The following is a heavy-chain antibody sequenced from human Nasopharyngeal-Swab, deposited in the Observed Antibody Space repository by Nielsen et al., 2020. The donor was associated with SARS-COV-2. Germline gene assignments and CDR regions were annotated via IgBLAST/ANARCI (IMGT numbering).Heavy chain of an antibody. D-gene: IGHD6-19*01. V-gene: IGHV3-53*01. CDR2: IHADGNT. CDR1: GFSVSGNTY. CDR3: ARDLDSSGWQDYGMDV. Sequence: GESLKISCAASGFSVSGNTYMSWVRQAPGKGLEWVSTIHADGNTYYADSVRGRFTSSRDNSKNTLYLQMNSLRAEDTAVYYCARDLDSSGWQDYGMDVWGQGTTVTVSS. J-gene: IGHJ6*02.